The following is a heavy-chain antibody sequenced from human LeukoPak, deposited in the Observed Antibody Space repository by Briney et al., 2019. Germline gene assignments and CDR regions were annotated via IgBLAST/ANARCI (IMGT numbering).Heavy chain of an antibody. Sequence: SETLSLTCTVSGGSISSYYWSWIRQPPGKGLEWIGYIYYSGSTNYNPSLKSRVTISVDTSKNQFSLKLSSVTAADTAVYYCARRYYDFWSGYYREYYFDYWGQGTLVTVSS. CDR2: IYYSGST. CDR3: ARRYYDFWSGYYREYYFDY. V-gene: IGHV4-59*01. D-gene: IGHD3-3*01. CDR1: GGSISSYY. J-gene: IGHJ4*02.